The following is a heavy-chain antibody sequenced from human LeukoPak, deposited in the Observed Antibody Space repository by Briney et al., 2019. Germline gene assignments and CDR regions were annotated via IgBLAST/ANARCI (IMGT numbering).Heavy chain of an antibody. CDR1: GFTFDGYA. Sequence: GGSLRLSCAASGFTFDGYAMRWVRQGPGKGLEWVSVISWDGGSTSYADSVKGRFTISRDNSKNSLYLQMNSMRSEDIALYYCATDRGGVDYWGQGTLVTVSS. CDR3: ATDRGGVDY. D-gene: IGHD3-16*01. V-gene: IGHV3-43*01. J-gene: IGHJ4*02. CDR2: ISWDGGST.